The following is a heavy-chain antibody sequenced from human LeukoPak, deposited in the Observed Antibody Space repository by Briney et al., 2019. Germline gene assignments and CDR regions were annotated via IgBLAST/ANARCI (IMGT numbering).Heavy chain of an antibody. Sequence: ASVKVSCMVSGYTLTELSMHWVRQAPGTGPEWMGGFDPEDGEKIYAQKFQGRVTMTEDTSTDTAYMELSSLRSEDTAVYYCATGGKYSSSWYNFDYWGQGTLVTVSP. CDR3: ATGGKYSSSWYNFDY. V-gene: IGHV1-24*01. CDR1: GYTLTELS. CDR2: FDPEDGEK. D-gene: IGHD6-13*01. J-gene: IGHJ4*02.